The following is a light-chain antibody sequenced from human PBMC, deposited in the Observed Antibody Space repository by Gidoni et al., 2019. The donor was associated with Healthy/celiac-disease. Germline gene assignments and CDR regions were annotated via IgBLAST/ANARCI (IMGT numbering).Light chain of an antibody. CDR1: QSVLYISNKSNY. V-gene: IGKV4-1*01. J-gene: IGKJ2*01. CDR2: WAS. CDR3: QQYYSTLYT. Sequence: DIVMTQSPDSMAVSLGERATINCKSSQSVLYISNKSNYLDGYQQKPGQPPKLLIYWASTRESGVPDRFSGSGSGTAFTLTISSMQAEDGAVYYCQQYYSTLYTFGQGTKLEIK.